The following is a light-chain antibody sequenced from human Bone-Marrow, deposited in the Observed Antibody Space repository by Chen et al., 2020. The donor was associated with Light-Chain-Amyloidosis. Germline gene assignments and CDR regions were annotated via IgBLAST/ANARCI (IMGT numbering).Light chain of an antibody. CDR3: QHYGNSPPWT. CDR1: QSVSSDY. CDR2: AAS. V-gene: IGKV3-20*01. J-gene: IGKJ1*01. Sequence: EIVLTQSPGTLSLSPGERATPSCRASQSVSSDYLAWYQQKPGQAPRLLIYAASSRATGIPDRFSGSGSGSDFTLTISRLEPEDFAVYYCQHYGNSPPWTFGQGTKVEIK.